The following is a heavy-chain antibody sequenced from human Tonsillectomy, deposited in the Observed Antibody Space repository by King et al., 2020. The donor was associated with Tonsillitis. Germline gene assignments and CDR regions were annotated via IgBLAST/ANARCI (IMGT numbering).Heavy chain of an antibody. D-gene: IGHD3-10*01. V-gene: IGHV3-48*01. Sequence: VQLVESGGGLVQPGGSLRLSCAASGFTFSRDSINWVRQAPGKGLEWVSYISSSSSLVYYADSVKGRFTISRDNAKNSLYLQMNSLRAEDTAVYYCARLFGGYMDVWGKGTTVTVSS. J-gene: IGHJ6*03. CDR3: ARLFGGYMDV. CDR1: GFTFSRDS. CDR2: ISSSSSLV.